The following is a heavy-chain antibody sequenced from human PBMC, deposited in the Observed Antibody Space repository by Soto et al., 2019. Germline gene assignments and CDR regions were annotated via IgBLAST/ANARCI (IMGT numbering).Heavy chain of an antibody. CDR1: GYTFTSYG. V-gene: IGHV1-18*04. J-gene: IGHJ4*02. Sequence: ASVMVSGKDSGYTFTSYGISWVRQAPGQGLEWIGWISDHNVNTNYAQKLQGRVTMTTDTSTRTANMELRSLRSDDKAVYYCARDRVNGDYFDYWGQGTLVPVS. CDR3: ARDRVNGDYFDY. D-gene: IGHD4-17*01. CDR2: ISDHNVNT.